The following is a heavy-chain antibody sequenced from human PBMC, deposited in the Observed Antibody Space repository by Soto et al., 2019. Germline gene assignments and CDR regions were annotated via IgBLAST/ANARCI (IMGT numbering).Heavy chain of an antibody. Sequence: KVSCKASGGTFSSYAISWVRQAPGQGLEWMGGIIPIFGTANYAQKFQGRVTITADESTSTAYMKLSSLRSEDTAVYYCARDRGYYDSSGYPSPFYYYGMDVWGQGTTVTVSS. CDR3: ARDRGYYDSSGYPSPFYYYGMDV. J-gene: IGHJ6*02. CDR1: GGTFSSYA. CDR2: IIPIFGTA. V-gene: IGHV1-69*01. D-gene: IGHD3-22*01.